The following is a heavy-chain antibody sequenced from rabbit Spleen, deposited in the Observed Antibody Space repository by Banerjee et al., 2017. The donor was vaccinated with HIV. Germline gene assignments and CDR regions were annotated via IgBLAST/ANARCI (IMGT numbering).Heavy chain of an antibody. Sequence: QSLEESGGDLVKPGASLTLTCIASGVSFSGNSYMCWVRQAPGKGLEWIVCIESGSSGFSYFASWAKGRFTISKTSSTTVTLQMTSLTTADTATYFCARDTGSSFSSYGMDLWGPGTLVTVS. CDR2: IESGSSGFS. D-gene: IGHD8-1*01. CDR3: ARDTGSSFSSYGMDL. V-gene: IGHV1S40*01. CDR1: GVSFSGNSY. J-gene: IGHJ6*01.